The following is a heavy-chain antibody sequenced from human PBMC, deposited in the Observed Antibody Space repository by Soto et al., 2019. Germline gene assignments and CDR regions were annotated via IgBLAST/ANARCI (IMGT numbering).Heavy chain of an antibody. D-gene: IGHD3-22*01. CDR2: IYSTEST. Sequence: SETLSLTCTVSGGSISSGSYYWSWIRKHPGKGLEWIGYIYSTESTNYNPSLKSRLSISVDMSASQFSLKLSSVTVADTAVYYCARSDSSGKTRYYFDHCGQGTLVTVSS. V-gene: IGHV4-31*03. J-gene: IGHJ4*02. CDR1: GGSISSGSYY. CDR3: ARSDSSGKTRYYFDH.